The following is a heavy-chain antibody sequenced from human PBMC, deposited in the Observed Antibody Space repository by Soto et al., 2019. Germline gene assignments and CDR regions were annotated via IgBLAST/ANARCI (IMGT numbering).Heavy chain of an antibody. D-gene: IGHD4-17*01. CDR1: GGSVSSGGYY. CDR3: ASEPTVPSGFDS. V-gene: IGHV4-31*03. CDR2: IYYTGIT. Sequence: QVQLQESGPGLVKPSQTLSLPCNVSGGSVSSGGYYWSWIRQHPGKGLEWIGYIYYTGITYYNPSPKSRVPITLGTSNNQFSLTLTSVAAAHTAIQYCASEPTVPSGFDSWGQGTLVTVSS. J-gene: IGHJ4*02.